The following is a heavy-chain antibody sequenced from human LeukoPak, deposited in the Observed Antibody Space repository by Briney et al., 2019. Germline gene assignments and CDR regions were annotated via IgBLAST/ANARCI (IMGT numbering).Heavy chain of an antibody. J-gene: IGHJ4*02. V-gene: IGHV1-18*01. D-gene: IGHD3-3*01. CDR1: GYTFTSYG. CDR3: ARGYYDFWSGYYTMYYFDY. CDR2: ISAYKGNT. Sequence: ASVKVSCKASGYTFTSYGISWVRQAPGQGLEWMGWISAYKGNTNYAQKLQGRVTMTTDTSTSTAYMELRSLRSDDTAVYYCARGYYDFWSGYYTMYYFDYWGQGTLVTVSS.